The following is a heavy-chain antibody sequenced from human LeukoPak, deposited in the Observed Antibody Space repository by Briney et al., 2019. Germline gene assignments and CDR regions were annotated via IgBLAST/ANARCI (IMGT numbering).Heavy chain of an antibody. CDR2: INPNSGGT. J-gene: IGHJ4*02. D-gene: IGHD3-9*01. CDR1: GYTFTGYY. V-gene: IGHV1-2*02. CDR3: ARVPTYYDILTGYGDYFDY. Sequence: ASVKVSCKASGYTFTGYYIQWVRQAPGQGLEWMGWINPNSGGTNYAQKFQGRVTMTRDTSISTAYMELSRLRSDDTAVYYCARVPTYYDILTGYGDYFDYWGQGTLVTVSS.